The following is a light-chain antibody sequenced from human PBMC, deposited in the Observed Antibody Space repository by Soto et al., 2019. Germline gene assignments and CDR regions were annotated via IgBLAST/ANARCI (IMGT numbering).Light chain of an antibody. Sequence: DIQMTQSPSSVSASVGDRVTITCRASQGISSLLAWYQQKPGKAPNLLIHTASSLQIGVPSSFSGSGSATDFTLTISSLQPEDFATYYCQQANSFPLTFGGGTKVEIK. J-gene: IGKJ4*01. CDR2: TAS. V-gene: IGKV1-12*01. CDR3: QQANSFPLT. CDR1: QGISSL.